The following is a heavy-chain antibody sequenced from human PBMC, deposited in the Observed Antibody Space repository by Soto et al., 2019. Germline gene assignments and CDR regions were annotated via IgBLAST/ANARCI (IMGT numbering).Heavy chain of an antibody. J-gene: IGHJ4*02. Sequence: PSETLSLTCTVSGGSISNSSYYWGWIRQPPGKGLEWIGHIYYSGTSYSNPSLKGRVTLSVNTSKNQFSLKLNSVTAADTAVYYCARPHPYYYDSSGYYFDYWGQGTLVTVSS. CDR2: IYYSGTS. V-gene: IGHV4-39*01. CDR1: GGSISNSSYY. D-gene: IGHD3-22*01. CDR3: ARPHPYYYDSSGYYFDY.